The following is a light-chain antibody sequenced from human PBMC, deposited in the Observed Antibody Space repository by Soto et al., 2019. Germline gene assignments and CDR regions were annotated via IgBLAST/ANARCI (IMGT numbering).Light chain of an antibody. Sequence: EIVLTKTPSKLRCSAGERTTLSCRAIQSVSSTYLAWYQQTPGQATRLLIYGASTRATGVPNRFSGSGSGADFTLTICRLDPGDFALYRCQRYGSSHRRTFGGGTKVDIK. V-gene: IGKV3-20*01. CDR3: QRYGSSHRRT. J-gene: IGKJ4*01. CDR2: GAS. CDR1: QSVSSTY.